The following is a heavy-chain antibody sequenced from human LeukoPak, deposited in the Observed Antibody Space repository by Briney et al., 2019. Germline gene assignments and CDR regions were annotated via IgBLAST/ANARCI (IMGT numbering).Heavy chain of an antibody. CDR2: IYYSGST. Sequence: SETLSLTCTVSGGSISSYYWSWIRQPPGKGLGWIGYIYYSGSTNYNPSLKSRVTISVDTSKNQFSLKLSSVTAADTAVYYCARQYSSGWYYFDYWGQGTLVTVSS. D-gene: IGHD6-19*01. CDR3: ARQYSSGWYYFDY. J-gene: IGHJ4*02. V-gene: IGHV4-59*01. CDR1: GGSISSYY.